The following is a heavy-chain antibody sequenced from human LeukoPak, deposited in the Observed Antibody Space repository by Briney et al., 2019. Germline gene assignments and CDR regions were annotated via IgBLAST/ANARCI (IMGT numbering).Heavy chain of an antibody. Sequence: SQTLSLTCTVSGGSISSGSYYWSWIRQPAGKGLEWIGRIYTSGSTNYNPSLKSRVTISVDTSKNQFSLKLSSVTAADTAVYYCARGIRHSSSSRTYNWFDPWGQGTLVTVSS. CDR1: GGSISSGSYY. D-gene: IGHD6-13*01. CDR2: IYTSGST. V-gene: IGHV4-61*02. CDR3: ARGIRHSSSSRTYNWFDP. J-gene: IGHJ5*02.